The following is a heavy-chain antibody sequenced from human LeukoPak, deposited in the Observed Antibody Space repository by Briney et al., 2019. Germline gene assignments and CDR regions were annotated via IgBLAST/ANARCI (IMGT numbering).Heavy chain of an antibody. V-gene: IGHV4-59*01. CDR2: IYYSGST. D-gene: IGHD3-9*01. CDR3: ARANFDWLSPGAFDI. J-gene: IGHJ3*02. Sequence: SETLSLTCAVYGGSFSGYYWSWIRQPPGKGLEWIGYIYYSGSTNYNPSLKSRVTISVDTSKNQFSLKLSSVTAADTAVYYCARANFDWLSPGAFDIWGQGTMVTVSS. CDR1: GGSFSGYY.